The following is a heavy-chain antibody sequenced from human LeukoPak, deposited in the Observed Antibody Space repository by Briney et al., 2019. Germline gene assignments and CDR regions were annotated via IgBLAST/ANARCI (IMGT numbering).Heavy chain of an antibody. Sequence: SETLSLTCTVSGASISYSTNSWGWIRQPPGKGLEWIGSIYHSGSTYYNPSLKSRVTISVDTSKNQFSLKLNSVTAADTAVFYCARFSQGYDFWSGYPDSWGQGILVTVSS. CDR1: GASISYSTNS. D-gene: IGHD3-3*01. CDR2: IYHSGST. V-gene: IGHV4-39*01. J-gene: IGHJ4*02. CDR3: ARFSQGYDFWSGYPDS.